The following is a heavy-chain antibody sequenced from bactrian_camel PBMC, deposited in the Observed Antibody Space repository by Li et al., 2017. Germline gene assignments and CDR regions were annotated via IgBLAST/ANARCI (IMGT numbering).Heavy chain of an antibody. J-gene: IGHJ4*01. CDR1: GYTYNRNC. V-gene: IGHV3S1*01. D-gene: IGHD5*01. Sequence: HVQLVESGGGVEHLGGSLRLSCAASGYTYNRNCMAWFRQAPGKEREGVARIYTGSGNTYYADSVKGRFTISRDNAENTVYLQMNRLQPEDTGVYYCANVPPTSLAVGLGARGQGTQVTVS. CDR2: IYTGSGNT.